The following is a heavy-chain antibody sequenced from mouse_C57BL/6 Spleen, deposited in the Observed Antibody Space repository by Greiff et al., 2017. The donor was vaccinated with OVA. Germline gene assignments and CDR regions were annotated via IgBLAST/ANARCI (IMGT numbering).Heavy chain of an antibody. Sequence: VQLQESGAELVKPGASVKISCKASGYAFSSYWMNWVKQRPGKGLEWIGQIYPGDGDTNYNGKFKGKATLTADKSSSTAYMQLSSLTSEDSAVYFCARSGNYGSSNWYFDVWGTGTTVTVSS. CDR2: IYPGDGDT. D-gene: IGHD1-1*01. CDR3: ARSGNYGSSNWYFDV. V-gene: IGHV1-80*01. CDR1: GYAFSSYW. J-gene: IGHJ1*03.